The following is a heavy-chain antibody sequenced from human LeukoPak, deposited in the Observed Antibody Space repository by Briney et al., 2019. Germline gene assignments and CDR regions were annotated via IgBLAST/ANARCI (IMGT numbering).Heavy chain of an antibody. CDR3: ARDKTRGLGYSYSKSGNYFDY. D-gene: IGHD5-18*01. CDR1: GFTFSDYY. J-gene: IGHJ4*02. Sequence: GGSLRLSCAASGFTFSDYYMFWIRQAPGKGLEWVSYISSSGSTKYYADSVKGRFTISRDNAKNSLYLQMNSLRAEDTAVYYCARDKTRGLGYSYSKSGNYFDYWGQGTLVTVSS. CDR2: ISSSGSTK. V-gene: IGHV3-11*01.